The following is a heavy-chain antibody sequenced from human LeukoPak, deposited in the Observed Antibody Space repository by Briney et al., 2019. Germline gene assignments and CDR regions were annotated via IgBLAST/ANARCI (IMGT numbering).Heavy chain of an antibody. V-gene: IGHV3-23*01. CDR3: AKDLEEIWVTWYFDL. CDR1: GFMLSSYA. D-gene: IGHD2-21*02. J-gene: IGHJ2*01. Sequence: GGSLRLSCAASGFMLSSYAMSWVRQAPGKGLEWVSAISGSGGSTYYADSVKGRFTISRDNSKNTLYLQMNSLRAEDTAVYYCAKDLEEIWVTWYFDLWGRGTLVTVSS. CDR2: ISGSGGST.